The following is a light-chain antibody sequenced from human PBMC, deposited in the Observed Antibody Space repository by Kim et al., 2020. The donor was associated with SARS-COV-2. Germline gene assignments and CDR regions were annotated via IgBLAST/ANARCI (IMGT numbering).Light chain of an antibody. CDR3: CSYAGSKNFEV. CDR2: EVS. J-gene: IGLJ3*02. Sequence: QSAPISCTGTSRDIGAYNYVSWYQQHPGEAPKLIIFEVSKRPSGVPDRFSGSKSGNTASLTVSGLQAEDEADYYCCSYAGSKNFEVFGGGTQLTVL. CDR1: SRDIGAYNY. V-gene: IGLV2-8*01.